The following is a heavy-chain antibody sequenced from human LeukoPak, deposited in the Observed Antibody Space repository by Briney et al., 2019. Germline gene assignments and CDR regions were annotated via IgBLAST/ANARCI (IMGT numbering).Heavy chain of an antibody. CDR3: ALTLPNSSSWYGLGEN. CDR1: GGSLSGYY. Sequence: PSETLSLTCAVYGGSLSGYYWSWIRQPPGKGLEWIGEINHSGSTNYNPSLKSRVTISVDTSKNQFSLKLSSVTAADTAVYYCALTLPNSSSWYGLGENWGQGTLVTVSS. D-gene: IGHD6-13*01. V-gene: IGHV4-34*01. CDR2: INHSGST. J-gene: IGHJ4*02.